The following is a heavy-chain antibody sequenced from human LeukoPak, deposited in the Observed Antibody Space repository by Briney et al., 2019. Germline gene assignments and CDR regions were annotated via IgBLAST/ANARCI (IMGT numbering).Heavy chain of an antibody. CDR3: ARGFKKGYGDY. Sequence: SETLSLTCAVYGGSFSGYYWSWIRQPPGKGLEWIGEINHSGGTNYNPSLKSRVTISVDTSKNQFSLKLSSVTAADTAVYYCARGFKKGYGDYWGQGTLVTVSS. CDR2: INHSGGT. CDR1: GGSFSGYY. D-gene: IGHD5-12*01. V-gene: IGHV4-34*01. J-gene: IGHJ4*02.